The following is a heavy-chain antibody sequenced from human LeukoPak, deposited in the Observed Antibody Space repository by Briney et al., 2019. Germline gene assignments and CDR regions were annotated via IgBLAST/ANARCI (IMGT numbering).Heavy chain of an antibody. V-gene: IGHV3-74*01. CDR2: INNVGTST. CDR1: GFTFSTYW. Sequence: PGGSLRLSCAASGFTFSTYWMHWVRQAPGKGLVWVSRINNVGTSTTYADSVKGRVTISRDNAKNTLYLQMSSLRAEDTAVYYCAKGTVTTLRFYYYYYYGMDVWGQGTTVTVSS. D-gene: IGHD4-17*01. CDR3: AKGTVTTLRFYYYYYYGMDV. J-gene: IGHJ6*02.